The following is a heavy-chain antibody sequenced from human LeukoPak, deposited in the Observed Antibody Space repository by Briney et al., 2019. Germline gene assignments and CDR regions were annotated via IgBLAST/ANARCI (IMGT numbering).Heavy chain of an antibody. D-gene: IGHD3-10*01. Sequence: PGGSLRLSCAASGFSFGNCAMSWVRQAPGKGLEWVSVIIASGDTYTTDYVKGRFTISRDNSKSTLYLQMNSLRAEDTAVYYCAKSVRFGSGKYYFDYWGQGTLVTVSS. CDR3: AKSVRFGSGKYYFDY. V-gene: IGHV3-23*01. CDR2: IIASGDT. J-gene: IGHJ4*02. CDR1: GFSFGNCA.